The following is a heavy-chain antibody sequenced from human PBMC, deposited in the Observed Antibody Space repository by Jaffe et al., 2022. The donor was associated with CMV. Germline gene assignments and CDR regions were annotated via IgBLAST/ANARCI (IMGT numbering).Heavy chain of an antibody. CDR1: GGSISSYY. CDR3: ARSRDSSSPRFDP. CDR2: IYYSGST. V-gene: IGHV4-59*08. D-gene: IGHD6-6*01. Sequence: QVQLQESGPGLVKPSETLSLTCTVSGGSISSYYWSWIRQPPGKGLEWIGYIYYSGSTNYNPSLKSRVTISVDTSKNQFSLKLSSVTAADTAVYYCARSRDSSSPRFDPWGQGTLVTVSS. J-gene: IGHJ5*02.